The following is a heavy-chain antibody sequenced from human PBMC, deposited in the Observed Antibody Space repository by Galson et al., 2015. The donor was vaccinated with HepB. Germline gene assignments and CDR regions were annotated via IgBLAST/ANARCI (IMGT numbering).Heavy chain of an antibody. D-gene: IGHD3-3*01. CDR1: GFTFSDYA. J-gene: IGHJ3*01. Sequence: SLRLSCAASGFTFSDYALTWVRQAPGKGLVWVSGISASGGNTYYADSLKGRFTISRDNSKNTLYLQMSSLSVEDTAVYYCAKGIFRVPNDAFDVWGQGTMVTVTS. V-gene: IGHV3-23*01. CDR2: ISASGGNT. CDR3: AKGIFRVPNDAFDV.